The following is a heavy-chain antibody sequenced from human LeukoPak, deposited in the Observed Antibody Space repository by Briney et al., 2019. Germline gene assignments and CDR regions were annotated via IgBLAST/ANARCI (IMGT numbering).Heavy chain of an antibody. CDR3: AREANLLWFGEGGFDY. Sequence: GGSLRLSCAASGFTFSDYWTTWVRQAPGKGLEWVANIKTDGSDKSYVDSVKGRFTISRDNAKNSLYLQMNSLRAEDTAVYYCAREANLLWFGEGGFDYWGQGTLVTVSS. CDR1: GFTFSDYW. V-gene: IGHV3-7*01. J-gene: IGHJ4*02. D-gene: IGHD3-10*01. CDR2: IKTDGSDK.